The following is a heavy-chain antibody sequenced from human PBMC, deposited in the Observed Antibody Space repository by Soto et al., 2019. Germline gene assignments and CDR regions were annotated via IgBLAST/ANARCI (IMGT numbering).Heavy chain of an antibody. V-gene: IGHV3-30*18. CDR1: GFTFRGYG. Sequence: GGPRRLSCAASGFTFRGYGMHWVRQAPGKGLEWVAVISYDGSNKYYADSVKGRFTISRDNSKNTLYLQMNSLRAEDTAVYYCAKDLVVAAKDYYYGMDVWGQGTTVTISS. D-gene: IGHD2-15*01. CDR3: AKDLVVAAKDYYYGMDV. CDR2: ISYDGSNK. J-gene: IGHJ6*02.